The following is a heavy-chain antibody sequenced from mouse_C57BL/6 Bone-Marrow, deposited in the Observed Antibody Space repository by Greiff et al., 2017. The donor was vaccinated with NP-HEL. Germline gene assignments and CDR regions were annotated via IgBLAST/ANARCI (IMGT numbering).Heavy chain of an antibody. V-gene: IGHV1-50*01. CDR1: GYTFTSYW. CDR3: AREFDC. CDR2: IDPSDSYT. Sequence: VQLQQPGAELVKPGASVKLSCKASGYTFTSYWMQWVKQRPGQGLEWIREIDPSDSYTNYNQKFKGKATLTVDTSYSTAYMQLRSLTSEDSAVYYCAREFDCWGRGTTLTVSS. J-gene: IGHJ2*01.